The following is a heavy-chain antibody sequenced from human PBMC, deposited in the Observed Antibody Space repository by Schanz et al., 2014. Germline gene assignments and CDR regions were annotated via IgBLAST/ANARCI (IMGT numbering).Heavy chain of an antibody. CDR1: GFTFSNYW. CDR2: ISGSGGST. CDR3: ARKMKLGVYGGKGHDSLDI. J-gene: IGHJ3*02. V-gene: IGHV3-23*04. D-gene: IGHD4-17*01. Sequence: EVELVESGGGLVQPGGSLRLSCAASGFTFSNYWMTWVRQAPGKGLEWVSAISGSGGSTYYADSVKGRFTISRDNSKNTLYLQMNSLRAEDTAVYYCARKMKLGVYGGKGHDSLDIWGQGTMDTVSS.